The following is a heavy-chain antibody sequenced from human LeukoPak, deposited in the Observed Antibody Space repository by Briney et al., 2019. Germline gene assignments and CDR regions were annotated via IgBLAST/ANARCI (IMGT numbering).Heavy chain of an antibody. CDR1: GGTFSSYA. V-gene: IGHV1-69*05. CDR2: IIPLFGTP. CDR3: ARGGRRTSNRNTWFDP. J-gene: IGHJ5*02. D-gene: IGHD4-11*01. Sequence: GASVKVSCKASGGTFSSYAINWVRQAPGQGLEWMGGIIPLFGTPNYAQKFQGRVTIITDESTSTVYMELRSLRSEDTAVYYCARGGRRTSNRNTWFDPWGRGTLVTVSS.